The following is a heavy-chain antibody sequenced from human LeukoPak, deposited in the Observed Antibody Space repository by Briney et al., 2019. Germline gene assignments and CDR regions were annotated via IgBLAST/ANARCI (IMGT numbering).Heavy chain of an antibody. V-gene: IGHV1-69*13. CDR2: IIPIFGTA. D-gene: IGHD1-26*01. Sequence: SVKVSCKASGGTFSSYAISWVRQAPGQGLEWMGGIIPIFGTANYAQKFQGRVTITADESTSTAYMELSSLRSEDTAVYYCAREAAGIVGATLMYYFDYWGQGTLVTVSS. CDR1: GGTFSSYA. CDR3: AREAAGIVGATLMYYFDY. J-gene: IGHJ4*02.